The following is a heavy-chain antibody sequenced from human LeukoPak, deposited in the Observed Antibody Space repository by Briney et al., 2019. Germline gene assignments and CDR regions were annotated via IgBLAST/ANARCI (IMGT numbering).Heavy chain of an antibody. J-gene: IGHJ4*02. CDR2: ISGSGGST. V-gene: IGHV3-23*01. Sequence: GGSLRLSXAASGFTFSSYAMSWVRQAPGKGLEWVSAISGSGGSTYYADSVKGRSTISRDNSKNTLYLQMNSLRAEDTAVYYCAKAADIVATIAAISDYWGQGTLVTVSS. CDR1: GFTFSSYA. CDR3: AKAADIVATIAAISDY. D-gene: IGHD5-12*01.